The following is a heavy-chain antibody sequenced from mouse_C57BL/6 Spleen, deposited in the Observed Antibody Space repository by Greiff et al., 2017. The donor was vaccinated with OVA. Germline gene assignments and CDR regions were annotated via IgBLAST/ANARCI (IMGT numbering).Heavy chain of an antibody. CDR2: ISYDGSN. CDR3: ASGGYSNPDY. D-gene: IGHD2-5*01. J-gene: IGHJ2*01. Sequence: VQLQQSGPGLVKPSQSLSLTCSVTGYSITSGYYWNWIRQFPGNKLEWMGYISYDGSNNYNPSLKNRSSITRDTSKNQFCLKLNSVTTEDTATYYCASGGYSNPDYWGQGTTLTVSS. V-gene: IGHV3-6*01. CDR1: GYSITSGYY.